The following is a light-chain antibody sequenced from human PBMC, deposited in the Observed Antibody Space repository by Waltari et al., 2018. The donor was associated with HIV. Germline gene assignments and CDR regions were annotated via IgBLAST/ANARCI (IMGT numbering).Light chain of an antibody. V-gene: IGKV3D-20*01. CDR1: QSVSSSY. Sequence: EIVLTQSPATLSLSPGERATLSCGASQSVSSSYLAWYQQKPGLAPSLLIYDASRRATGIPDRISGSGSGTDFTLTISRLEPEDFAVYYCQQYGSSLHSFGQGTKLEIK. CDR2: DAS. CDR3: QQYGSSLHS. J-gene: IGKJ2*03.